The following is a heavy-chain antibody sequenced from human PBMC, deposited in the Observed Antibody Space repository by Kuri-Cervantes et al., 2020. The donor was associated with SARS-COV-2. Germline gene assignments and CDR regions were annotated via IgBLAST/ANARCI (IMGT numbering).Heavy chain of an antibody. D-gene: IGHD1-1*01. CDR2: IVVGSGNT. CDR3: ARGDVQSGVDAFDI. Sequence: SVKVSCKASGFTFTSSAVQWVRQARGQRLEWIGWIVVGSGNTNYAQKFQERVTITRDMSTGTAYMELSSLRSEDTAVYYCARGDVQSGVDAFDIWGQGTMVTVSS. CDR1: GFTFTSSA. J-gene: IGHJ3*02. V-gene: IGHV1-58*01.